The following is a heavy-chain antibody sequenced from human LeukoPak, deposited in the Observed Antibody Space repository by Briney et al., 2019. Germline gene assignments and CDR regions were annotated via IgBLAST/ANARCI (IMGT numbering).Heavy chain of an antibody. CDR1: GGSINNYY. CDR2: IYTSGST. V-gene: IGHV4-4*07. CDR3: ARVGSGYYEYYFDY. D-gene: IGHD3-3*01. Sequence: SETLSLTCTVFGGSINNYYWSWIRQPAGKGLEWIGRIYTSGSTNYNPSLKSRVTMSVDTSKNQFSLKLSSVTAADTAVYYCARVGSGYYEYYFDYWGQGTLVTVSS. J-gene: IGHJ4*02.